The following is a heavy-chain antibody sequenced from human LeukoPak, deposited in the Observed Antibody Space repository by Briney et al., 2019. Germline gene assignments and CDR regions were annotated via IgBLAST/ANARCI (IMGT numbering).Heavy chain of an antibody. V-gene: IGHV1-18*01. CDR3: ARGIAAAGTLQATDY. CDR2: ISAYNGNT. CDR1: GYTFTSYG. D-gene: IGHD6-13*01. Sequence: ASVKVSCKASGYTFTSYGISWVRQAPGQGLEWMGWISAYNGNTNYAQKLQGRVTMTTDTSTSTAYMELRSLRSDDTAVYYCARGIAAAGTLQATDYWGQGTLVTVSS. J-gene: IGHJ4*02.